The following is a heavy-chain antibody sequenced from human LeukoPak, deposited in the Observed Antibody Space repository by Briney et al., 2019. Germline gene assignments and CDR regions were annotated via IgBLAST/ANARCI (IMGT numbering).Heavy chain of an antibody. CDR1: GYIFTNYA. Sequence: GASVKVSCKASGYIFTNYAMHWVRQAPGQRLEWMGWINAGNGNTKNSQKFQGRVTITRDTSASTAYMELSSLRSEDTAVYYCARLAAAGLDYWGQGTLVTVSS. J-gene: IGHJ4*02. CDR3: ARLAAAGLDY. CDR2: INAGNGNT. D-gene: IGHD6-13*01. V-gene: IGHV1-3*01.